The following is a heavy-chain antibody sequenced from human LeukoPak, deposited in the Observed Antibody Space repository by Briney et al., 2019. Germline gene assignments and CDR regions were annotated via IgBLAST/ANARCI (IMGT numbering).Heavy chain of an antibody. Sequence: SETLSLTCTVSGGSFSSHYWSWIRQPPGKGLEWIGYIYYSGSTNYNPSLKSRVTISVDTSKNQFSLKLSSVTAADTGVYYCARGGLAAPNDYWGHRTLVTVST. J-gene: IGHJ4*01. CDR2: IYYSGST. D-gene: IGHD6-13*01. V-gene: IGHV4-59*11. CDR1: GGSFSSHY. CDR3: ARGGLAAPNDY.